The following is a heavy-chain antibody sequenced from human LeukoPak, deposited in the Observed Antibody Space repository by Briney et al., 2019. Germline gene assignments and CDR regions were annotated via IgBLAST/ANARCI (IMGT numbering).Heavy chain of an antibody. CDR2: INQSGST. J-gene: IGHJ4*02. CDR3: ARPKRWPPGPFDY. Sequence: SETLSLTCAVYGGSFSGYYWSWIRQPPGKGLEWIGEINQSGSTNYNPSLKSRVTISVDTSKNQFSLKLSSVTAADTAVYYGARPKRWPPGPFDYWGQGTLVTVSS. CDR1: GGSFSGYY. D-gene: IGHD5-24*01. V-gene: IGHV4-34*01.